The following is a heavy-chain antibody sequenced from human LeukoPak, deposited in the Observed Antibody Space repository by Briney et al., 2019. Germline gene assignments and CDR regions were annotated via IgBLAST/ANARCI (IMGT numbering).Heavy chain of an antibody. J-gene: IGHJ3*02. CDR1: GFTFSDYY. CDR2: ISSSGSTI. Sequence: GGSLRLSCAASGFTFSDYYMSWIRQAPGKGLEWVSYISSSGSTIYYADSVKGRFTISRDNAKKSLYLQMNSLRAEDTAVYYCARDCIAAAGHDAFDIWGQGTMVTVSS. CDR3: ARDCIAAAGHDAFDI. V-gene: IGHV3-11*01. D-gene: IGHD6-13*01.